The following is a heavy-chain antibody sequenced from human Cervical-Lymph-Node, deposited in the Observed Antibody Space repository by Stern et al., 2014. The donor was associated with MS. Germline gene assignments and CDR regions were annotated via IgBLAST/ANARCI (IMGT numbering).Heavy chain of an antibody. V-gene: IGHV3-33*01. CDR3: ARPRDYYGSDYGLDV. Sequence: QVQLVESGGGVVQPGRSLRLSCVASGFTFSGYGMHWVRQAPGKGLEWVAVIWYDGSNKYYADSVKGRFTISRDNSKNTLYLQVNSLRAEDTAVYYCARPRDYYGSDYGLDVWGQGTTVTVSS. CDR1: GFTFSGYG. J-gene: IGHJ6*02. D-gene: IGHD3-10*01. CDR2: IWYDGSNK.